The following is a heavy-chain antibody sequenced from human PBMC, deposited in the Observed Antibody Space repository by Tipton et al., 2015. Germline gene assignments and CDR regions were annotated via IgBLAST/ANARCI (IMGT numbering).Heavy chain of an antibody. V-gene: IGHV3-33*01. CDR3: TRPTTGTAPFDY. CDR1: GFTFSSFG. J-gene: IGHJ4*02. CDR2: IWYDGSDT. D-gene: IGHD4-17*01. Sequence: SGFTFSSFGMHWVRQAPGKGLEWVAVIWYDGSDTYYADSVKGRFTISRDNSKNTLYLQMNSLRDEDTAVYYCTRPTTGTAPFDYWGQGTQVTVSS.